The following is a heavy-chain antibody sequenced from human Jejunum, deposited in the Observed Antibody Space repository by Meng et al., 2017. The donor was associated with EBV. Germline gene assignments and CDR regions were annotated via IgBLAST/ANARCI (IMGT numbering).Heavy chain of an antibody. CDR1: GYDFINSG. CDR3: ARDRSNSDY. V-gene: IGHV1-18*01. CDR2: ISVYRGNT. Sequence: QVRRVQSGAEVKKPGASVKVSCKASGYDFINSGISWVRQAPGQGLEWMGWISVYRGNTNYAQRFQDRVTLTTNTSTSTVYMELRSLTSDDTAVYYCARDRSNSDYWGQGALVTVSS. D-gene: IGHD5-24*01. J-gene: IGHJ4*02.